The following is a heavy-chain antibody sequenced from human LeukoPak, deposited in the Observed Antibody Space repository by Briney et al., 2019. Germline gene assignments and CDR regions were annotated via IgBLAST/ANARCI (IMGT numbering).Heavy chain of an antibody. D-gene: IGHD3-10*01. J-gene: IGHJ4*02. CDR1: GFTFSSYS. CDR2: ISSSSSTI. V-gene: IGHV3-48*01. Sequence: GGSLRLSCAASGFTFSSYSMNWVRQAPGKGLEWVSYISSSSSTIYYADSVKGRFTISRDNAKNSLYLQMNSLRAEDTAVYYCARADFTMVRGVMPTDYWGQGTLVTVSS. CDR3: ARADFTMVRGVMPTDY.